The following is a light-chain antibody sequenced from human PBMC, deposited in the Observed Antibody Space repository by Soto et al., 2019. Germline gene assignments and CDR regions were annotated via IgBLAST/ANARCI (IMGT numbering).Light chain of an antibody. CDR3: QQRSNLPPYT. CDR1: QSVSSY. CDR2: DAS. Sequence: EIVLTQSPATLSLSPGERATLSCTASQSVSSYLAWYQQKPGQAPRLLIYDASNRATGIPAGFSGSGSGTDFTLTISSLEPEDFAVYYCQQRSNLPPYTFGQGTKLEIK. J-gene: IGKJ2*01. V-gene: IGKV3-11*01.